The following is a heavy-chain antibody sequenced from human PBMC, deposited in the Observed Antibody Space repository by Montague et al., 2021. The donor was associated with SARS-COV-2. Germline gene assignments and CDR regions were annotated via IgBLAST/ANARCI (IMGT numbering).Heavy chain of an antibody. J-gene: IGHJ4*02. D-gene: IGHD4-17*01. Sequence: SLRLSCAASGFIFRDYTMNWVRQAPGKGLEWVSSITASSGYIYHADSLKGRFTISRDNAKNSLFLQMNSLRAEDTAVYYCAREDDYEGGGIFDYWGQGTLVAVSS. CDR2: ITASSGYI. CDR3: AREDDYEGGGIFDY. V-gene: IGHV3-21*01. CDR1: GFIFRDYT.